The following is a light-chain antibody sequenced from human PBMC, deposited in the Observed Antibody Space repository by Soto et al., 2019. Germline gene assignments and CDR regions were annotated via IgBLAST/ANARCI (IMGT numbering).Light chain of an antibody. Sequence: EIVLTQSPATLSLSPGERATLSCRASQSVSSYLAWYQQKPGQAPRLLIYDASNRATGIPARFSGSGSGTDFTLTISRLEPEDFAVYFCQQHGSSPFTFGPGTKVDI. V-gene: IGKV3-11*01. CDR2: DAS. CDR1: QSVSSY. J-gene: IGKJ3*01. CDR3: QQHGSSPFT.